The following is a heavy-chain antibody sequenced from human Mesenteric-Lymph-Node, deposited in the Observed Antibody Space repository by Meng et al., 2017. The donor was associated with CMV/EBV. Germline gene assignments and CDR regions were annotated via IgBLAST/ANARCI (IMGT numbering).Heavy chain of an antibody. CDR3: ARDVAGALDS. V-gene: IGHV3-7*01. J-gene: IGHJ4*02. CDR2: LKQDETDR. D-gene: IGHD4-17*01. CDR1: GFTFGSYW. Sequence: LSLTCAASGFTFGSYWMAWVRQAPGKGLEWVANLKQDETDRNYVDSVKGRFTISRDNAKNSLYLQMNSLRVEDTALYYCARDVAGALDSWGQGMLVTVSS.